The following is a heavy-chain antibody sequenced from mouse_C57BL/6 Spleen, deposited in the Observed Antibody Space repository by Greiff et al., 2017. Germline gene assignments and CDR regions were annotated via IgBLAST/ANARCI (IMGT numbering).Heavy chain of an antibody. CDR1: GYAFSSYW. J-gene: IGHJ3*01. CDR3: ARSDDGYYEGWFAY. Sequence: VQLQQSGAELVKPGASVKISCKASGYAFSSYWMNWVKQRPGKGLEWIGQIYPGDGDTNYNGKFKGKATLTADKSSSTAYMQLSSLTSEDSAVYCCARSDDGYYEGWFAYWGQGTLVTVSA. D-gene: IGHD2-3*01. V-gene: IGHV1-80*01. CDR2: IYPGDGDT.